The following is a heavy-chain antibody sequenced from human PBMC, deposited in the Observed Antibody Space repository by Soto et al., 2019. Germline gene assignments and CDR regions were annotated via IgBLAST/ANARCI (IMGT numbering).Heavy chain of an antibody. Sequence: EVQLVESGGGLVQPGGSLRLSCAASGFTFSSYWMHLVRQAPGKVLVWVSSINGDGSSTNYADSVQGRFTISRDNDQNTLFLHINILRAEDTAVYYCAAGSVRRFAFWGQGTLVTVSS. CDR1: GFTFSSYW. CDR3: AAGSVRRFAF. V-gene: IGHV3-74*01. J-gene: IGHJ4*02. CDR2: INGDGSST. D-gene: IGHD1-26*01.